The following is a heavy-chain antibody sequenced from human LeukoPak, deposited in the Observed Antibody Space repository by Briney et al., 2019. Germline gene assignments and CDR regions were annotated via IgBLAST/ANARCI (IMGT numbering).Heavy chain of an antibody. Sequence: SETLSLTCSVSGGSVSSYYWSWIRQSPGKGLEWIGYIHNSGRTNYNPSLKSRVTGFVDTSKNQVSLRLSSVTAADTAVYYCARHGTISSESYFDYWGQGALVTVSS. J-gene: IGHJ4*02. CDR3: ARHGTISSESYFDY. V-gene: IGHV4-59*08. CDR1: GGSVSSYY. CDR2: IHNSGRT. D-gene: IGHD1-14*01.